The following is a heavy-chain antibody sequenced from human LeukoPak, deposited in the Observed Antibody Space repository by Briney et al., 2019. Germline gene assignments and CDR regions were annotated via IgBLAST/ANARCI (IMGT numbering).Heavy chain of an antibody. CDR2: IYSGGST. CDR1: GFTVSSNY. V-gene: IGHV3-66*04. J-gene: IGHJ4*02. CDR3: ARPFYGDYRFDY. D-gene: IGHD4-17*01. Sequence: PGGSLRLSCAASGFTVSSNYMSWVRQAPGKGLEWVSVIYSGGSTYYADSVKGRFTISRDNSKNTLYLQMNSLRAEDTAVYYCARPFYGDYRFDYWGQGTLVTVSS.